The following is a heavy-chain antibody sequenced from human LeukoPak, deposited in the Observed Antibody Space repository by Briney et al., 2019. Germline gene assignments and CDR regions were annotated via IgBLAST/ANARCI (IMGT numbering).Heavy chain of an antibody. CDR3: ARDHTHDY. V-gene: IGHV4-59*12. D-gene: IGHD2-2*02. J-gene: IGHJ4*02. CDR1: GGSISDYY. Sequence: SETLSLTCTVSGGSISDYYWSWIRQPPGKGLEWIGYIYYSGSTNYNPSLKSRVTISVDTSKNQFSLKLSSVTAADTAVYYCARDHTHDYWGQGTLVTVSS. CDR2: IYYSGST.